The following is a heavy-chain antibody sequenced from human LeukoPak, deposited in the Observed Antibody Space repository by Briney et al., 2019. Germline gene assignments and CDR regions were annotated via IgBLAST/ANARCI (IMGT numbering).Heavy chain of an antibody. J-gene: IGHJ4*02. CDR1: GFTFSSYA. Sequence: PGASLRLSCAASGFTFSSYAMSWVRQAPGKGLEWVSSISGSGGSTYYADSVKGRFTISRDNSKSTLYLQMNSLRAEDTAVYYCAKAWGRNGWFDYWGQGTLVTVSS. CDR2: ISGSGGST. V-gene: IGHV3-23*01. D-gene: IGHD6-19*01. CDR3: AKAWGRNGWFDY.